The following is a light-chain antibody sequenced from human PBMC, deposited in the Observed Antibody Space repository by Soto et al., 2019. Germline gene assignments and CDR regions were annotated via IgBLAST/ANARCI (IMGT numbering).Light chain of an antibody. V-gene: IGLV2-11*01. CDR2: DVS. J-gene: IGLJ1*01. CDR1: SSDVGGYNY. Sequence: QSALTQPRSVSGSPGQSVTISCTGTSSDVGGYNYVSWYQQHPGKAPKLMIYDVSKWPSGVPDRFSGSKSGNTAFLTISGLQAEDEADYYCCSYAGSYGYVFGTGTKLTVL. CDR3: CSYAGSYGYV.